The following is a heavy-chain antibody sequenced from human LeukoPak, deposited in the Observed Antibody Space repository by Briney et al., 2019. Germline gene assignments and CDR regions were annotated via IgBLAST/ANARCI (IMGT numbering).Heavy chain of an antibody. CDR3: ADTSSPAYYYYMDV. V-gene: IGHV3-23*01. J-gene: IGHJ6*03. CDR2: ISGSGGST. CDR1: GFTFSTYA. Sequence: PGGSLRLSCAASGFTFSTYAMNWVRQTPGKGLEWVSTISGSGGSTYYADSVKGRFTISRDFSKKTLYLQMNSLRAEDTAVYYCADTSSPAYYYYMDVWGKGATVTVSS. D-gene: IGHD6-13*01.